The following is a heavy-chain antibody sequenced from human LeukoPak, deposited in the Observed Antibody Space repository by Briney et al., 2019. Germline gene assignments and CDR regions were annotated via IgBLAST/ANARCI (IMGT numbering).Heavy chain of an antibody. V-gene: IGHV3-11*06. D-gene: IGHD5/OR15-5a*01. Sequence: KAGGSLRLSCAASGFTFSDYYMSWIRQAPGKGLEWVSYISDSSGYTKDADSVKGRFTISRDNGKNSVYLQMNSLRDEDTAVYYCAGGVYGYNAFDYWGQGTLVSASS. CDR1: GFTFSDYY. J-gene: IGHJ4*02. CDR3: AGGVYGYNAFDY. CDR2: ISDSSGYT.